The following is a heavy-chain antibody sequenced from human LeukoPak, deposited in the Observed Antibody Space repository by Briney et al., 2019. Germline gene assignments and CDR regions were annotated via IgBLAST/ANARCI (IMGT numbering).Heavy chain of an antibody. CDR3: AGYYFDY. CDR1: GFTFSSYG. Sequence: GGSLRLSCAASGFTFSSYGMHWVRQAPGKGLEWVAVISYDGSNKYYADSVKGRFTISRDNSKNTLYLQMNSLRAEDTAVYYCAGYYFDYWGQGTLVTVSS. J-gene: IGHJ4*02. V-gene: IGHV3-30*03. CDR2: ISYDGSNK.